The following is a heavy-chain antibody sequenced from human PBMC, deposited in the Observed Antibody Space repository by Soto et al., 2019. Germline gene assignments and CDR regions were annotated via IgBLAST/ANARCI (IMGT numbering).Heavy chain of an antibody. J-gene: IGHJ1*01. CDR3: ARAGPRIAVAGKPFQH. CDR2: IKQDGSEK. D-gene: IGHD6-19*01. Sequence: GGSLRLSCAASGFTFSSYWMSWVRQAPGKGLEWVANIKQDGSEKYYVDSVKGRFTISRDNAKNSLYLQMNSLRAEDTAVYYCARAGPRIAVAGKPFQHWGQGTLVTVSS. V-gene: IGHV3-7*01. CDR1: GFTFSSYW.